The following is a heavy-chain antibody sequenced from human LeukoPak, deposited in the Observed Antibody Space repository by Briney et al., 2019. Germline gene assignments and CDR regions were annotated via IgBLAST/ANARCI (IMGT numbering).Heavy chain of an antibody. CDR1: GFTFSSYA. CDR2: ISYDGSNK. D-gene: IGHD3-10*01. V-gene: IGHV3-30-3*01. Sequence: PGGSLRLSCAASGFTFSSYAMHWVRQAPGKGLEWVAVISYDGSNKYYADSVKGRFTISRDNSKNTLYLQMNSLRAEDTAVYYCAKDREWFGELLYDYWGQGTLVTVSS. CDR3: AKDREWFGELLYDY. J-gene: IGHJ4*02.